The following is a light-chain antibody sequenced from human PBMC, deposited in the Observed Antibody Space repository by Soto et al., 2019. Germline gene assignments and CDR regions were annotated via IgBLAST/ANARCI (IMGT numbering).Light chain of an antibody. CDR1: QNIDRW. V-gene: IGKV1-5*01. J-gene: IGKJ1*01. CDR3: QQYKSGST. Sequence: DIQMTQSPSTLSTSVGDRAPITCRATQNIDRWLAWYQQKPGKAPKLLIYEASSLEGGVPSRFSGSGSGTEFTLTVSGLQAEDFATYWCQQYKSGSTFGQGTKLDFK. CDR2: EAS.